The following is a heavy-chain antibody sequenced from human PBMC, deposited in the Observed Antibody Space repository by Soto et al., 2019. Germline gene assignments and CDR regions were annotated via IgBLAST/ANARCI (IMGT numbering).Heavy chain of an antibody. CDR3: ARDQAYYDILTGHYYYYGMDV. J-gene: IGHJ6*02. Sequence: ASVKVSCKASGYTFTGYYMHWVRQAPGRGLEWMGWINPNSGGTNYAQKFQGWVTMTRDTSISTAYMELSRLRSDDTAVYYCARDQAYYDILTGHYYYYGMDVWGQGTTVTVSS. D-gene: IGHD3-9*01. CDR2: INPNSGGT. CDR1: GYTFTGYY. V-gene: IGHV1-2*04.